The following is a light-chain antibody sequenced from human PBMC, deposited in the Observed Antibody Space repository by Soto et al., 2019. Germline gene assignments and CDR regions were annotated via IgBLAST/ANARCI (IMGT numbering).Light chain of an antibody. CDR3: ATWDDSLNVV. CDR1: TSNIGTNT. Sequence: QPVLTQSPSASGTPGQRVSISCSGSTSNIGTNTVSWYQHVPGTAPKLLIYSNDQRPSAVPGRFSGSKSGMSASLAISGLLSEDEADYYCATWDDSLNVVFGGGTKVTVL. V-gene: IGLV1-44*01. CDR2: SND. J-gene: IGLJ2*01.